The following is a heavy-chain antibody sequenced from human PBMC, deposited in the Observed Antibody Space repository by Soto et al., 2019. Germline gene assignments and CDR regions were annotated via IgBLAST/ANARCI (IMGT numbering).Heavy chain of an antibody. D-gene: IGHD3-3*02. J-gene: IGHJ6*02. CDR2: IKQDGSEK. V-gene: IGHV3-7*01. CDR3: ARIQLGCEIYYYNYGVDV. Sequence: LRLSCAASGFTFSNYWMSWVRQAPGKGLEWVANIKQDGSEKDYVDSVKGRFTISRDNAKNSLYLQMNSLRAGDTAVYYCARIQLGCEIYYYNYGVDVWGQGTTVTVSS. CDR1: GFTFSNYW.